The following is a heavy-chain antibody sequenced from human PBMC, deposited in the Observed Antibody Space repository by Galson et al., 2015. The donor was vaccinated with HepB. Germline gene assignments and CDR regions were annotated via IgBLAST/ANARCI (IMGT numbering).Heavy chain of an antibody. CDR1: GGSISSSDYY. V-gene: IGHV4-39*01. D-gene: IGHD6-19*01. J-gene: IGHJ6*03. Sequence: SETLSLTCTVSGGSISSSDYYWGWIRQPPGKGLERIGSIYYSGSTYYDPSLKSRVTVSVDTSKNQFSLKLRSVTAADTAVYYCVTVAGTYYYYIDVWGKGTTVTVSS. CDR2: IYYSGST. CDR3: VTVAGTYYYYIDV.